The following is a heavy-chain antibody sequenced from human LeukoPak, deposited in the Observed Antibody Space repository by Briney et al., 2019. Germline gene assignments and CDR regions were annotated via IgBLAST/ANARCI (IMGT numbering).Heavy chain of an antibody. D-gene: IGHD3-3*01. Sequence: SETLSLTCTVSGGSISSSSYYWGWIRQPPGKGLEWIGSIYYSGSTYYNPSLKSRVTISVDTSKNQFSLKLSSVTAADTAVYYCAREGTGDFWSGYYTGGYYYYMDVWGKGTTVTVSS. CDR3: AREGTGDFWSGYYTGGYYYYMDV. V-gene: IGHV4-39*02. CDR2: IYYSGST. J-gene: IGHJ6*03. CDR1: GGSISSSSYY.